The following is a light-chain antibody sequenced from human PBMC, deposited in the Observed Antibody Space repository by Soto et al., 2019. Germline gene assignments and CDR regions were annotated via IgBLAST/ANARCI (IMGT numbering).Light chain of an antibody. J-gene: IGKJ1*01. CDR2: GAS. Sequence: EIVMTQSPATLSVSPGERATLSCRASQSVSSNLAWYQQKPGQAPRLLIYGASTRATGNPDRFSGSGSGTEFTLTISSLQSEDFAVYYCQQYNNWPPWTFGQGTKLEIK. V-gene: IGKV3-15*01. CDR1: QSVSSN. CDR3: QQYNNWPPWT.